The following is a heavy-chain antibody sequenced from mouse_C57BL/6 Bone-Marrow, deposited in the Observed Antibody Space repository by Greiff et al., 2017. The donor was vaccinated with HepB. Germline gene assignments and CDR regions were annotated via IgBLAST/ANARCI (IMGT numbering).Heavy chain of an antibody. Sequence: EVKVVESGGGLVQPGGSLKLSCAASGFTFSDYYMYWVRQTPEKRLEWVAYISNGGGSTYYPDTVKGRFTISRDNAKNTLYLQMSRLKSEDTAMYYCARHEATNYAMDYWGQGTSVTVSS. J-gene: IGHJ4*01. D-gene: IGHD3-2*02. CDR2: ISNGGGST. V-gene: IGHV5-12*01. CDR3: ARHEATNYAMDY. CDR1: GFTFSDYY.